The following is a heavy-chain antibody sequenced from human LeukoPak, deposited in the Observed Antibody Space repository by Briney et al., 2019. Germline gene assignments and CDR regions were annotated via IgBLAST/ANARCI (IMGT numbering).Heavy chain of an antibody. CDR3: ATYSTALYYGIDV. D-gene: IGHD5-12*01. CDR1: GGSISSSSYC. CDR2: IYNSGSA. J-gene: IGHJ6*02. V-gene: IGHV4-61*05. Sequence: SETLSLTCTVSGGSISSSSYCWGWIRQPPGKGLEWIGYIYNSGSAKYNPSLRSRLTMSVDTARNPYSLKLSSVTAADTAVYYCATYSTALYYGIDVWGQGTAVTVSS.